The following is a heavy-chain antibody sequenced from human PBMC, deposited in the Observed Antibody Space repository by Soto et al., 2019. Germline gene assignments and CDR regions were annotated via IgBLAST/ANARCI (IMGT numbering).Heavy chain of an antibody. Sequence: EVQLVESGGGLVKPGGSLRLSCAASGFTFSSSTMNWVRQAPGKGLEWVSSISSSSRYIYYADSVRGRFTISRDNAKNSLYLQMNSVRAEDTAVYYCARVSTMGWDWGQGTLVTVSS. CDR2: ISSSSRYI. J-gene: IGHJ4*02. CDR3: ARVSTMGWD. CDR1: GFTFSSST. V-gene: IGHV3-21*06. D-gene: IGHD3-10*01.